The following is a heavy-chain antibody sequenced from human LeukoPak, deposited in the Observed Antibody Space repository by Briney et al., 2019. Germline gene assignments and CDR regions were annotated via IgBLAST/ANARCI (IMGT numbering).Heavy chain of an antibody. J-gene: IGHJ4*02. V-gene: IGHV4-38-2*02. D-gene: IGHD4-17*01. Sequence: SETLSLTCTVSGHSITSGYYWGWIRQPPGKGLEWIGNIHYTGNTYYNPSLRGRVTISVFPSTNQFSLRLSSVTAADTAAYYCARRNYGLYYFDNWGQGTLVTVSS. CDR1: GHSITSGYY. CDR3: ARRNYGLYYFDN. CDR2: IHYTGNT.